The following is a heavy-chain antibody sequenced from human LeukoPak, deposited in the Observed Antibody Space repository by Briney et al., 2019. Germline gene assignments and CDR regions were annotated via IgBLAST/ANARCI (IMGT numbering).Heavy chain of an antibody. V-gene: IGHV3-23*01. CDR1: GFTFSSYG. Sequence: PGGSLRLSCAASGFTFSSYGMSWVRQAPGKGLEWVSAISGSGGSTYYADSVKGRFTISRDNSKNTLYLQMNSLRAEDTAVYYCAKNGYGSGSYGEIDYWGQGTLVTVSS. J-gene: IGHJ4*02. CDR3: AKNGYGSGSYGEIDY. D-gene: IGHD3-10*01. CDR2: ISGSGGST.